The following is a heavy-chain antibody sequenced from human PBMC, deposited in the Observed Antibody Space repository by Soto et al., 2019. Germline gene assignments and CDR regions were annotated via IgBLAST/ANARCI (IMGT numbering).Heavy chain of an antibody. CDR1: GFTFSSYA. J-gene: IGHJ4*02. V-gene: IGHV3-23*01. CDR2: ISGSGDST. CDR3: ARRGSGSYYDY. Sequence: EVQLLESGEGLVQPGGSLRLSCAASGFTFSSYAMRWVRQAPVKGLEWVSAISGSGDSTYYADSVKGRFTISRDNSKNTLYLQMNSLRAEDTAVYYGARRGSGSYYDYWGQGTLVTVSS. D-gene: IGHD1-26*01.